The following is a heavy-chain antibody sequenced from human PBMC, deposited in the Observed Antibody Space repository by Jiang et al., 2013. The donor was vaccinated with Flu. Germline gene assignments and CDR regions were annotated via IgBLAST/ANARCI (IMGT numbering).Heavy chain of an antibody. J-gene: IGHJ6*02. CDR1: DSPSVAMA. Sequence: GRSPETLLCSPLDSPSVAMACTGSARLQARGLEWVAVISYDGSNKYYADSVKGRFTISRDNSKNTLYLQMNSLRAEDTAVYYCAKDRYDFWSGYAPKIYYYYGMDVWGQGTTVTVSS. CDR3: AKDRYDFWSGYAPKIYYYYGMDV. V-gene: IGHV3-30*18. CDR2: ISYDGSNK. D-gene: IGHD3-3*01.